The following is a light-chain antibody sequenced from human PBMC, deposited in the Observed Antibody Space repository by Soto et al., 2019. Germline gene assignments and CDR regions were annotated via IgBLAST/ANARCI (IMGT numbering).Light chain of an antibody. CDR1: SSDVGSYDL. Sequence: QSVLTQPASVSGSLGQSITISCTGTSSDVGSYDLVSWYQHHPDKAPKLMIYEGSKRPSGLSSRFSGSTSGNTASLTISGLQAEDEADYYCCSYVTGRTVVFGGGTKLTVL. J-gene: IGLJ2*01. CDR2: EGS. V-gene: IGLV2-23*01. CDR3: CSYVTGRTVV.